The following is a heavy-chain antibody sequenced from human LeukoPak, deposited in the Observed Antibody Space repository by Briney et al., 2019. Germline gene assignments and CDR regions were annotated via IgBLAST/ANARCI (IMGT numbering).Heavy chain of an antibody. D-gene: IGHD6-19*01. Sequence: GGSLTLSCAASGFTFSSYAMGRLRQAPGKGLEWVSSISASGYTTYYADSVKGRFTISRDSSKNSLYLQMNSLTAEDTAVYYCAKRKYTRGGIFDYWGQGTLVTVSS. V-gene: IGHV3-23*01. CDR3: AKRKYTRGGIFDY. CDR1: GFTFSSYA. CDR2: ISASGYTT. J-gene: IGHJ4*02.